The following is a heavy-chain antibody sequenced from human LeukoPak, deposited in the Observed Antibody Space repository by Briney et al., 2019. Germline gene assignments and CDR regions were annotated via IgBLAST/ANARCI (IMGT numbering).Heavy chain of an antibody. CDR3: ARPLGKGANWFDP. CDR2: MNANNGDT. J-gene: IGHJ5*02. D-gene: IGHD4/OR15-4a*01. V-gene: IGHV1-18*01. CDR1: GYTFANYG. Sequence: ASVTVSCKASGYTFANYGLSWVRQAPGQGLEWMGWMNANNGDTNYAQKFQGRVRMTTDTSTSTAYMELRSLRSDDTAVYFCARPLGKGANWFDPWGQGTLVTVSS.